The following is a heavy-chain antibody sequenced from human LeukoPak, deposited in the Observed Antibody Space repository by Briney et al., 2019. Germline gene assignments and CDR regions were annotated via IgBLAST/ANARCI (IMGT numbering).Heavy chain of an antibody. V-gene: IGHV1-69*06. CDR2: IIPIFGTA. J-gene: IGHJ4*02. CDR3: ARAPPYNILTGYRLFDY. CDR1: GYTFTSYG. Sequence: GASVKVSCKASGYTFTSYGISWVRQAPGQGLEWMGGIIPIFGTANYAQKFQGRVTITADKSTSTAYMELSSLRSEDTAVYYCARAPPYNILTGYRLFDYWGQGTLVTVSS. D-gene: IGHD3-9*01.